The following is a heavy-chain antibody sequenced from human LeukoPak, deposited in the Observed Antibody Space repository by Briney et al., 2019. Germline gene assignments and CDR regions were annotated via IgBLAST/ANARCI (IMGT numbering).Heavy chain of an antibody. Sequence: SVKVSCKASGGTFSRYAISWVRQAPGQGLEWMGGIVPIFGTANYAQKFQGRVTITADESTSTAYMELSSLRAEDTAVYYCAKGRGWEASYYYYYTDVWGKGTTVTISS. V-gene: IGHV1-69*13. CDR1: GGTFSRYA. CDR2: IVPIFGTA. CDR3: AKGRGWEASYYYYYTDV. J-gene: IGHJ6*03. D-gene: IGHD1-26*01.